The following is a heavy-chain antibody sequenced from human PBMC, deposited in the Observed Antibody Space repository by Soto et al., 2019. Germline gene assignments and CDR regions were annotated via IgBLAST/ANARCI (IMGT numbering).Heavy chain of an antibody. Sequence: QGQLQVWGAGLVKPSETLSLSGAVYGQSFSGHSWAWIRQLPGKGLEWSGEINESGSTYYNPSLKSRVTISTDTSKNQFSLKLSSVSAAETAAYFCARGSGIVALPGELEDVKNDYWGQGTLVNVSS. CDR3: ARGSGIVALPGELEDVKNDY. CDR1: GQSFSGHS. CDR2: INESGST. J-gene: IGHJ4*02. V-gene: IGHV4-34*01. D-gene: IGHD1-1*01.